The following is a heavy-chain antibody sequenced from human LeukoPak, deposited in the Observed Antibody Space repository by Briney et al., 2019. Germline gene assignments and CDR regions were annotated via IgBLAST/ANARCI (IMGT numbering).Heavy chain of an antibody. CDR3: AKDLTSSPAAILECYFDY. V-gene: IGHV3-48*04. J-gene: IGHJ4*02. Sequence: PGGSLRLSCAASGFTFSSHSMNWVRQAPGKGLEWISYINSSSSPIYYADSVKGRFTISRDNAKNSLYLQMNSLRAEDTAVYYCAKDLTSSPAAILECYFDYWGQGTLVTVSS. CDR2: INSSSSPI. CDR1: GFTFSSHS. D-gene: IGHD2-2*02.